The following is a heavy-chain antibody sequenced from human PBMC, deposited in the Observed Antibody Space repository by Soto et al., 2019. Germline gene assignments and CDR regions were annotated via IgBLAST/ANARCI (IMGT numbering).Heavy chain of an antibody. Sequence: SETLSLTCTASGGSISSGDYYWSWIRQPPGKGLEWIGYIYYSGSTYYNPSLKSRVTISVDTSKNQFSLKLSSVTAADTAVYYCARDLAYYDFWSGYLYAFDIWGQGTMVTVSS. CDR3: ARDLAYYDFWSGYLYAFDI. CDR1: GGSISSGDYY. J-gene: IGHJ3*02. D-gene: IGHD3-3*01. CDR2: IYYSGST. V-gene: IGHV4-30-4*01.